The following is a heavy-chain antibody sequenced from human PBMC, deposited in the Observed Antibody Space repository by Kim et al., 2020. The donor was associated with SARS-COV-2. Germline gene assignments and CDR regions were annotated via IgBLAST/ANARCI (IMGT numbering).Heavy chain of an antibody. V-gene: IGHV3-33*01. CDR3: ARLRTYYYDSSGYSPYWYFDL. J-gene: IGHJ2*01. Sequence: GGSLRLSCAASGFTFSSYGMHWVRQAPGKGLEWVAVIWYDGSNKYYADSVKGRFTISRDNSKNTLYLQMNSLRAEDTAVYYCARLRTYYYDSSGYSPYWYFDLWGRGTLVTVSS. D-gene: IGHD3-22*01. CDR1: GFTFSSYG. CDR2: IWYDGSNK.